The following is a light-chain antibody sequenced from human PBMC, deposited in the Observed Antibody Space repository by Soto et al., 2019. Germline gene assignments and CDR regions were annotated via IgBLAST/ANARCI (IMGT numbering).Light chain of an antibody. Sequence: EIVLTQSPATLSLSPGERATLSCWASQSVSNSFAWFQQRPGQAPRLLIYGATDRATGIPARSSGIGSGTDFTLTISSLEPEDFAVYYCQQRAKWPRTFGQGTKVEIK. CDR3: QQRAKWPRT. CDR2: GAT. CDR1: QSVSNS. J-gene: IGKJ1*01. V-gene: IGKV3-11*01.